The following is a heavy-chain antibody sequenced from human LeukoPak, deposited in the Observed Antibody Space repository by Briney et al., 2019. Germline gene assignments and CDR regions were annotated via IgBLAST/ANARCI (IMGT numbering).Heavy chain of an antibody. CDR2: ISSSSSYI. Sequence: GGSLRLSCAASGFTFSSYAMSWVRQAPGKGLEWVSSISSSSSYIYYADSVKGRFTISRDNAKNSLYLQMNSLRAEDTAVYYCARGPSITMIVVEYDYWGQGTLVTVSS. CDR1: GFTFSSYA. V-gene: IGHV3-21*01. CDR3: ARGPSITMIVVEYDY. J-gene: IGHJ4*02. D-gene: IGHD3-22*01.